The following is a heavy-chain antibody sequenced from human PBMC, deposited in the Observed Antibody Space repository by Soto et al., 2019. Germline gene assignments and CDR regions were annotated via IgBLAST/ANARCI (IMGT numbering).Heavy chain of an antibody. V-gene: IGHV3-30*03. D-gene: IGHD6-6*01. CDR3: ARGTWIAASYNWFDP. Sequence: GGSLRLSCAASGFNFSLFGMHWVRQVPGKGLEWVAVKSFDGSNTHYADSVNGRFLISRDNFKEILYLQMNSLRPEDTAVYFCARGTWIAASYNWFDPWGQGTLVTVSS. CDR1: GFNFSLFG. J-gene: IGHJ5*02. CDR2: KSFDGSNT.